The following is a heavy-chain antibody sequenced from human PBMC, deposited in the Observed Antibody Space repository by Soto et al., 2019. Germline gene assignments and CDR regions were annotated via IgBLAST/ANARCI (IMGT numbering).Heavy chain of an antibody. CDR2: VNYGGST. V-gene: IGHV4-34*01. CDR3: VRGGLSGSSWYYFDF. Sequence: QVQLHQWGAGLLKPSETLSLTCAVSGGSFSGYFWGWIRQPPGKGLEWIGEVNYGGSTNYTPSLQGRLTMAVDTYKNQVSLRLTSVTAADKAVYFCVRGGLSGSSWYYFDFWGQGSLVAVSS. CDR1: GGSFSGYF. J-gene: IGHJ4*02. D-gene: IGHD6-13*01.